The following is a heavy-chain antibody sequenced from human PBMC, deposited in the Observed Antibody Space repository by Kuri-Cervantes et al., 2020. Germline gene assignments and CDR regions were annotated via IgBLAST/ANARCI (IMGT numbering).Heavy chain of an antibody. Sequence: ASVKVSCKASGYTFNSYGISWVRQAPGQGLEWMGWISAYNGNTNYAQKLQGRVTMTTDTSTSTAYMELSSLRSEDTAVYYCARAGYQPLLLNDAFDIWGQGTMVTVSS. D-gene: IGHD2-21*02. CDR3: ARAGYQPLLLNDAFDI. V-gene: IGHV1-18*01. CDR2: ISAYNGNT. CDR1: GYTFNSYG. J-gene: IGHJ3*02.